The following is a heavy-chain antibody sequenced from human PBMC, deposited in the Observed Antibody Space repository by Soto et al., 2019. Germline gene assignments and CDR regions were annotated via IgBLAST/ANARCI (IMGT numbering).Heavy chain of an antibody. V-gene: IGHV3-48*01. J-gene: IGHJ4*02. D-gene: IGHD6-13*01. CDR2: ISSSSSTI. CDR3: ARERYSSSFVSDY. Sequence: PGGSLRLSCAASGFTFSSYSMNWVRQAPGKGLEWVSYISSSSSTIYYADSVKGRFTISRDNAKNSLYLQMNSLRAEDTAVYYCARERYSSSFVSDYWGQGTLVTVSS. CDR1: GFTFSSYS.